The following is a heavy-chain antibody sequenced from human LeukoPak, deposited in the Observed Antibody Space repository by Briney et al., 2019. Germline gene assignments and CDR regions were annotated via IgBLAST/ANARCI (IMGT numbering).Heavy chain of an antibody. J-gene: IGHJ6*03. CDR3: ARVDYGSGSYYYYYYMDV. V-gene: IGHV3-11*01. D-gene: IGHD3-10*01. CDR2: ISRSGSTK. Sequence: GGSLRLSCAASGFTFSDYNMRWIRQAPGKGLEWVSSISRSGSTKYYADSVKGRFTISRDNAKNSLFLQMNSLRAEDTAVYYCARVDYGSGSYYYYYYMDVWGKGTTVTVSS. CDR1: GFTFSDYN.